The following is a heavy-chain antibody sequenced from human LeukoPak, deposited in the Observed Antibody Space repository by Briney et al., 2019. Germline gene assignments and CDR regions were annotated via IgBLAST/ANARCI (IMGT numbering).Heavy chain of an antibody. CDR3: AKPTWGSGSFLIDF. CDR1: GFIFSNYG. CDR2: IWNDGSYE. V-gene: IGHV3-33*06. Sequence: GGSLRLSCAASGFIFSNYGMHWVRQAPGRGLEWVAVIWNDGSYEHYTDSVKGRFTISRDNSKNTLFLQLSSLRPEDTAVYYCAKPTWGSGSFLIDFWGQGTLVTVSS. J-gene: IGHJ4*02. D-gene: IGHD1-26*01.